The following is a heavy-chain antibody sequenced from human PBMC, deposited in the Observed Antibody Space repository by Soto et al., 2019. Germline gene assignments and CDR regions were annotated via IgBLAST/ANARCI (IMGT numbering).Heavy chain of an antibody. D-gene: IGHD3-3*01. CDR2: IWYDGSNK. CDR1: GFTFSSYG. J-gene: IGHJ6*02. CDR3: AKRGDDFCSVILEDDYDTAV. V-gene: IGHV3-33*06. Sequence: GGSLRLSCAASGFTFSSYGMHWVRQAPGKGLEWVAVIWYDGSNKYYADSVKGRFTISRDNSKNTLYLQMNSLRAEDTAVYYCAKRGDDFCSVILEDDYDTAVLGHATTVTV.